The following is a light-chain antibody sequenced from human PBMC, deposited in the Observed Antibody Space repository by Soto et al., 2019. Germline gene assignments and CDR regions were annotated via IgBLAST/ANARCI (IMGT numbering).Light chain of an antibody. CDR3: KQYNDWPPA. CDR2: GAS. Sequence: ETVMTQSPATLSLSPGERATLSCRASQSVSSKLVWYQQKPGQAPRFLIYGASTRATGIPARFRGSGSGTELTLTIESLQSEDFAVYYCKQYNDWPPAFGGGTKVDI. V-gene: IGKV3-15*01. CDR1: QSVSSK. J-gene: IGKJ4*01.